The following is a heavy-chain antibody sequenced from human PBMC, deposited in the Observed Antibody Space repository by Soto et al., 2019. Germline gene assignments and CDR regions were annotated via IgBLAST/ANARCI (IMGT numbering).Heavy chain of an antibody. D-gene: IGHD2-15*01. V-gene: IGHV3-74*01. CDR1: GFTFRSYW. J-gene: IGHJ5*02. CDR2: INSAGSST. Sequence: EVQLVESGGGLVQPGGSLRLSCAASGFTFRSYWMHWVRQAPGKGLVWVSRINSAGSSTRYADSVRGRFTISRDNAKNTLYRQMNSMRADDTAVYYCARALEGSGNEVAIDPWGQGTLVTVSS. CDR3: ARALEGSGNEVAIDP.